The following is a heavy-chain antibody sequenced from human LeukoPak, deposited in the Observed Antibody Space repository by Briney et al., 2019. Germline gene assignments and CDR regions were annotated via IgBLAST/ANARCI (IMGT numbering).Heavy chain of an antibody. J-gene: IGHJ4*02. D-gene: IGHD5-12*01. Sequence: PGGSLRLSCAASGVTFSDYYMSWIRQAPGKGLQWVSYIGTGGSITYYADSVKGRFTISRDNSKNTLYLQMNSLRAEDTAVYYCAKDRLISGYDYYWGQGTLVTVSS. CDR2: IGTGGSIT. CDR3: AKDRLISGYDYY. V-gene: IGHV3-11*04. CDR1: GVTFSDYY.